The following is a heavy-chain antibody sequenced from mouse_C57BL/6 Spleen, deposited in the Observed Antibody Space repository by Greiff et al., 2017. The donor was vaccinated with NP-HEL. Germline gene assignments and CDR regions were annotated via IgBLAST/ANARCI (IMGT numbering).Heavy chain of an antibody. J-gene: IGHJ1*03. D-gene: IGHD1-1*01. V-gene: IGHV1-76*01. CDR3: ARDEGYGSSRGYFDV. Sequence: QVQLQQSGAELVRPGASVKLSCKASGYTFTDYYINWVKQRPGQGLEWIARIYPGSGNTYYNEKFKGKATLTAEKSSSTAYMQLSSLTSEDSAVYFCARDEGYGSSRGYFDVWGTGTTVTVSS. CDR1: GYTFTDYY. CDR2: IYPGSGNT.